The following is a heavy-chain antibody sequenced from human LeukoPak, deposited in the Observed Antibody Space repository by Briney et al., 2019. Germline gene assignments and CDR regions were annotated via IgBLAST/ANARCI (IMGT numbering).Heavy chain of an antibody. V-gene: IGHV3-23*01. Sequence: GSLRLSCAASGFTFRSYGMSWVRQAPGKGLEWVSAISGSGGSTYYADSVKGRFTVSRDNSRNTLYLQMISLRAEDTAVYYCARDLRHEKWELRDCWGQGTLVTVSS. D-gene: IGHD1-26*01. CDR3: ARDLRHEKWELRDC. J-gene: IGHJ4*02. CDR1: GFTFRSYG. CDR2: ISGSGGST.